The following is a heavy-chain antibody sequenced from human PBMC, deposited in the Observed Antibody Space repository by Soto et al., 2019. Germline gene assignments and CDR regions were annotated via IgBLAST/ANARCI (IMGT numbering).Heavy chain of an antibody. Sequence: EVQLLESGGGLVQPGGSLRLSCAASGFTFSSYAMSWVRQAPGKGPEWVSDISGTGGTTYYADSVKGRFTISRDNSKHTLSLQMNSLRADDTALYYCAKGDYYYGMDVWGQGTTVTVSS. CDR3: AKGDYYYGMDV. CDR2: ISGTGGTT. V-gene: IGHV3-23*01. J-gene: IGHJ6*02. CDR1: GFTFSSYA.